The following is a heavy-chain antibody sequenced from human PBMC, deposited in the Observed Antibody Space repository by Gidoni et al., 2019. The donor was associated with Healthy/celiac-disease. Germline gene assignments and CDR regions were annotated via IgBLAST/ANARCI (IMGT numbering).Heavy chain of an antibody. CDR2: INPSGGST. J-gene: IGHJ4*02. V-gene: IGHV1-46*01. CDR3: ARDVGYCTNGVCYTVFDY. CDR1: GYTFTSHY. D-gene: IGHD2-8*01. Sequence: QVQLVQSGAEVKKPGASVKVSCKASGYTFTSHYMHWVRQAPGQGLEWMGIINPSGGSTSYAQKFQGRVTMTRDTSTSTVYMELSSLRSEDTAVYYCARDVGYCTNGVCYTVFDYWGQGTLVTVSS.